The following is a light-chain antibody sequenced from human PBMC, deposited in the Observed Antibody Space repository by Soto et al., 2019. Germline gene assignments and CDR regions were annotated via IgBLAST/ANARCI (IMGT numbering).Light chain of an antibody. CDR3: QQYKTYFSLT. V-gene: IGKV1-5*03. CDR1: QSISTW. CDR2: KTS. J-gene: IGKJ4*01. Sequence: DILMTQSPSFLSASVGDIVTITCRASQSISTWLAWYQQKPGKAPKLMIYKTSSLESGVPSRFRGSGSGTEFTLTISGLQPEDFASYYCQQYKTYFSLTFGGGTKVDIK.